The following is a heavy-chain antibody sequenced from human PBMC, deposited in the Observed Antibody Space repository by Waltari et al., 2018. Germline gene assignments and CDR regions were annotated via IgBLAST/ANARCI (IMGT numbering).Heavy chain of an antibody. V-gene: IGHV4-34*01. CDR1: GGSFSGYY. Sequence: QVQLQQWGAGLLKPSETLSLTCAVYGGSFSGYYWSWIRQPPGQGLEWVGEINNSGNTKYNPSLKSRVTISVDTSKNQFSLNLSSVTAADTAVYYCARGHWYMDVWGKGTTVTISS. CDR3: ARGHWYMDV. J-gene: IGHJ6*03. CDR2: INNSGNT.